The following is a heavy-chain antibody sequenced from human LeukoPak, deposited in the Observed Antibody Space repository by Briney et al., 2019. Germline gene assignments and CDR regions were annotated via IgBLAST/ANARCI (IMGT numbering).Heavy chain of an antibody. Sequence: PSETLSLTCAVYGGSFSGYYWNWIRQPPGKGLEWIGEINHSGSTNYNPSLKSRVTISVDTSKNQFSLKLSSVTAADTAVYYCASGVVPAAYFDYWGQGTLVTVSS. J-gene: IGHJ4*02. CDR2: INHSGST. CDR1: GGSFSGYY. D-gene: IGHD2-2*01. CDR3: ASGVVPAAYFDY. V-gene: IGHV4-34*01.